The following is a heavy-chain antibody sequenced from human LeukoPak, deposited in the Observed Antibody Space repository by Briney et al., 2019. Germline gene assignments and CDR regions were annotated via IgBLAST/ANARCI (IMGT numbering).Heavy chain of an antibody. Sequence: ASVKVSCKASGYTFTSYGISWVRQAPGQGLEWMGWISAYNGNTNYAQKLQGRVTMTTDTSTSTAYMELRSLRSDDTAVYYCARSVYCSGGSCYGWFDPWGQGTLVTVSS. CDR1: GYTFTSYG. J-gene: IGHJ5*02. CDR3: ARSVYCSGGSCYGWFDP. CDR2: ISAYNGNT. V-gene: IGHV1-18*01. D-gene: IGHD2-15*01.